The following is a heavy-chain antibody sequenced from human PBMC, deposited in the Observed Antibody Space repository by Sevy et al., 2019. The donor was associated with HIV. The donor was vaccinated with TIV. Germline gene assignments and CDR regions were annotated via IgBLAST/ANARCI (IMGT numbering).Heavy chain of an antibody. Sequence: GGSLRLSCAASGFTFDDYAMHWVRQAPGRGLEWVSGISWNSGSIGYADSVKGRFTISRDNAKNSLYLQMNSLRAEDTALYYCAKALDSSGYLVLDYWGQGTLVNVSS. D-gene: IGHD3-22*01. V-gene: IGHV3-9*01. CDR2: ISWNSGSI. J-gene: IGHJ4*02. CDR3: AKALDSSGYLVLDY. CDR1: GFTFDDYA.